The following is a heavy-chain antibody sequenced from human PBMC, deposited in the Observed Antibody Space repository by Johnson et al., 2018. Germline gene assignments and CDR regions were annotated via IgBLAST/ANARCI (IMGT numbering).Heavy chain of an antibody. D-gene: IGHD5-24*01. CDR3: ATQGNGNRI. Sequence: QVQLQESGAEVKTPGASXRVSCKASGYTFTAYEISWVRQATGQGLEWMGWMTSKTGKTDYAQKFQGRVTMTRDTSISTAYMELSSLRSEDTAMYYCATQGNGNRIWGQGTMVTVSS. J-gene: IGHJ3*02. V-gene: IGHV1-8*01. CDR2: MTSKTGKT. CDR1: GYTFTAYE.